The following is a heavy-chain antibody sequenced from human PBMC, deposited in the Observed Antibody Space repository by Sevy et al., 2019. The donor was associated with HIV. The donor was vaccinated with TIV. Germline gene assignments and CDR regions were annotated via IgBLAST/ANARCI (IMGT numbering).Heavy chain of an antibody. D-gene: IGHD7-27*01. CDR1: GFTFSNYA. CDR2: ITGSGFST. J-gene: IGHJ4*02. V-gene: IGHV3-23*01. CDR3: AKGELGAKSPDYYFDS. Sequence: GGSLRLSCAASGFTFSNYAMNWVRQAPGKGLEWVSAITGSGFSTYYTDSVKGRFTISRDNSKNALFLQMSSLRAEDTAIYYCAKGELGAKSPDYYFDSWGQGTLVTVSS.